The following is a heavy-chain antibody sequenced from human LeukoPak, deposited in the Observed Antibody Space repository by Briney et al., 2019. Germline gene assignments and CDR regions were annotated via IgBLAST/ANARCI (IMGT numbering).Heavy chain of an antibody. J-gene: IGHJ6*04. CDR1: GFTFSSYA. Sequence: TGGSLRLSCSASGFTFSSYAMHWVRQAPGKGRECVSAISSNGGSTYYADSVKGRFTISRDHSRNTPYLQMSSLRAEGTAVYSSVKAEACTSTSCYPAGMDVWGKGTTVTVSS. D-gene: IGHD2-2*01. CDR3: VKAEACTSTSCYPAGMDV. V-gene: IGHV3-64D*06. CDR2: ISSNGGST.